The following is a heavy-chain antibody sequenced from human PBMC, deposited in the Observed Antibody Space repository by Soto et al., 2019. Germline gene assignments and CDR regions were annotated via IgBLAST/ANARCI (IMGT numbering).Heavy chain of an antibody. CDR3: ARGSRSRYYYGMDV. V-gene: IGHV3-30-3*01. Sequence: QVQLVESGGGVVQPGRSMRLSCAASGFTFSSYAMHWVRQAPGKGLEWVAVISYDGSNKYYADSVKGRFTISRDNSKNTLYLQMNSLRAEDTAVYYCARGSRSRYYYGMDVWGQATTVTVSS. J-gene: IGHJ6*02. D-gene: IGHD2-2*01. CDR1: GFTFSSYA. CDR2: ISYDGSNK.